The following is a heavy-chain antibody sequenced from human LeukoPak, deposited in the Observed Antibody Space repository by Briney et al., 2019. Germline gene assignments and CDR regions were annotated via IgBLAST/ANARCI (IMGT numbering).Heavy chain of an antibody. CDR2: IYYSGTT. CDR3: ARGRWISGSYYNFDY. J-gene: IGHJ4*02. CDR1: GGSISSSSYY. V-gene: IGHV4-39*07. D-gene: IGHD1-26*01. Sequence: VKPSETLSLTCTVSGGSISSSSYYWGWIRQPPGKGREWIGSIYYSGTTHYNPSLKRRVTISADTSNNQFSLKLNSVTAADTAVYYCARGRWISGSYYNFDYWGQGTLVTVSS.